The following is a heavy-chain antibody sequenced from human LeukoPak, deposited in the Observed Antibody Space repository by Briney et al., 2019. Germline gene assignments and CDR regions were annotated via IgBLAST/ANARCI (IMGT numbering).Heavy chain of an antibody. CDR3: ARLDWYDSSGQGY. Sequence: ASVKVSCKASGGTFSSYAISWVRQAPGQGLEWMGRIIPIFGIANYAQKFQGRVTITADKSTSTAYMELSSLRSEDTAVYYCARLDWYDSSGQGYWGQGTLVTVSS. D-gene: IGHD3-22*01. V-gene: IGHV1-69*04. CDR1: GGTFSSYA. CDR2: IIPIFGIA. J-gene: IGHJ4*02.